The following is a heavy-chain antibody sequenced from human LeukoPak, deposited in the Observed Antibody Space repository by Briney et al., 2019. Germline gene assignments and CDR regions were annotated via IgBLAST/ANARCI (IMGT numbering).Heavy chain of an antibody. Sequence: GGSLRLSCAASGFTFSSYAMSWVRQAPGKGLEWVSAISGSGGSTYYADSVKGRFTISRDNSKNTLYLQMNSLRAEDTAVYYCAKDRDSAVYCSSTSCRDPFDYWGQGTLVTVSS. J-gene: IGHJ4*02. CDR3: AKDRDSAVYCSSTSCRDPFDY. V-gene: IGHV3-23*01. D-gene: IGHD2-2*01. CDR1: GFTFSSYA. CDR2: ISGSGGST.